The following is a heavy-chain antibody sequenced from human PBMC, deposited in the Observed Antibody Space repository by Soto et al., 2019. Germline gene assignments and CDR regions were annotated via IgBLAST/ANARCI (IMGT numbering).Heavy chain of an antibody. J-gene: IGHJ4*02. V-gene: IGHV4-34*01. CDR2: INHSGST. D-gene: IGHD5-18*01. Sequence: QVQLQQWGAGLLKPSETLSLTCAVYGGSFSGYYWSWIRQPPGKGLEWIGEINHSGSTNYNPSLKSRVTISVDTSKNQFSLKLSSVTAADTAVYYCARRGQLWSRRTLYFDYWGQGTQVTVSS. CDR1: GGSFSGYY. CDR3: ARRGQLWSRRTLYFDY.